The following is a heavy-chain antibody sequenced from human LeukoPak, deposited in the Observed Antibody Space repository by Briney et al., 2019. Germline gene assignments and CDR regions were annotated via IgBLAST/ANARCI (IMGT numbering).Heavy chain of an antibody. CDR1: GGSISSYY. V-gene: IGHV4-59*12. J-gene: IGHJ5*02. CDR3: AREITSSSWYH. D-gene: IGHD6-13*01. CDR2: IYYSGST. Sequence: SETLSLTCTVSGGSISSYYWSWIRQPPGKGLEWIGYIYYSGSTNYNPSLKSRVTISVDTSKNQFSLKLSSVTAADTAVYYCAREITSSSWYHWGQGTLVTVSS.